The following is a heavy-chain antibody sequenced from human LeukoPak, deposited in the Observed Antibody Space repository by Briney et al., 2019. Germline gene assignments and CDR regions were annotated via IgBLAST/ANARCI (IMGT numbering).Heavy chain of an antibody. CDR1: GGSISSFY. Sequence: SETLSLTCTVAGGSISSFYWGWIRQAPGKGVERIGHTHSSGSTNYNPSLKSRVTISVDTSKNQFSLKLSSMTAADTAVYYCASGSGDDVFDIWGQGTMVTVSS. D-gene: IGHD3-3*01. CDR2: THSSGST. V-gene: IGHV4-59*12. CDR3: ASGSGDDVFDI. J-gene: IGHJ3*02.